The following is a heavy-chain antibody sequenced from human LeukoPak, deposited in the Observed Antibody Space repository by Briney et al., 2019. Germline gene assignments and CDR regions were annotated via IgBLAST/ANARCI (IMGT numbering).Heavy chain of an antibody. D-gene: IGHD4-17*01. V-gene: IGHV1-18*01. CDR2: ISAYNGNT. CDR3: ARDTMVTSNWFDP. Sequence: ASVKVSCKASGYTFTSHGISWVRQAPGQGLEWMGWISAYNGNTEYAEKFQGRVTMTTDTSTSTAYMELRSLGSDDTAVYYCARDTMVTSNWFDPWGQGTLVTASS. CDR1: GYTFTSHG. J-gene: IGHJ5*02.